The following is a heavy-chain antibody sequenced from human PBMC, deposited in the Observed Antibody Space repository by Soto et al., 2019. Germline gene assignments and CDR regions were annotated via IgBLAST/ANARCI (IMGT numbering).Heavy chain of an antibody. CDR2: VYYSGAT. CDR3: ARGNDWKSSTFDI. CDR1: GGSLTDHY. J-gene: IGHJ3*02. Sequence: QVQLRESGPGLVKPSETLSLTCTVAGGSLTDHYWNWFRQSPGRGLQWIGYVYYSGATSYNPSLTSRVTMTVDTSKNQYSLKLRSVTAADTAVYFCARGNDWKSSTFDIWGQGTMVSVSS. V-gene: IGHV4-59*11. D-gene: IGHD2-21*01.